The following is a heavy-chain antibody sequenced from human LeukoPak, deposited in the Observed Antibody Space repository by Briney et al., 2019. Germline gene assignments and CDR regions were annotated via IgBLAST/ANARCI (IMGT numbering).Heavy chain of an antibody. Sequence: GGSLRLSCAASGFTFSSYAMHWVRQAPGKGLEWVAFIRYDGSNKYYADSVKGRFTISRDNSKNTLYLQMNSLRAEDTAVYYCAKAPEVWSGVDYWGQGTLVTVSS. V-gene: IGHV3-30*02. D-gene: IGHD3-3*01. CDR2: IRYDGSNK. CDR1: GFTFSSYA. J-gene: IGHJ4*02. CDR3: AKAPEVWSGVDY.